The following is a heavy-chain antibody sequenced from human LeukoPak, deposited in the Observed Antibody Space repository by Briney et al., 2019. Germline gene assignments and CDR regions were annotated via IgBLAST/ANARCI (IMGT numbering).Heavy chain of an antibody. D-gene: IGHD3-16*01. CDR1: YW. CDR3: ARHYYDYVWGSYGIDY. CDR2: LYPGDSDT. J-gene: IGHJ4*02. Sequence: YWIGWVRQMPGKGLEWMGILYPGDSDTRYSPSFQGQVTISADKSISTAYLQWSSLKASDTAMYYCARHYYDYVWGSYGIDYWGQGTLVTVSS. V-gene: IGHV5-51*01.